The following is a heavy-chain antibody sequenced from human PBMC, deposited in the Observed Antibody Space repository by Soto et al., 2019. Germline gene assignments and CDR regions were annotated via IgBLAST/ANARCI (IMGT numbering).Heavy chain of an antibody. D-gene: IGHD3-10*01. Sequence: GGSLRLSCAASGFTFSSYAMSWVRQAPGKGLEWVSAISGSGGSTYYADSVKGRFTISRDNSKNTLYLQMNSLRAEDTAVYYCAKDPTLVWFGEGRKNWFDPWGQGTLVTVSS. J-gene: IGHJ5*02. V-gene: IGHV3-23*01. CDR3: AKDPTLVWFGEGRKNWFDP. CDR1: GFTFSSYA. CDR2: ISGSGGST.